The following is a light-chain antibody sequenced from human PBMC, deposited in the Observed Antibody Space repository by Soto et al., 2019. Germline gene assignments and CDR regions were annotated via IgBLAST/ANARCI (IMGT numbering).Light chain of an antibody. CDR3: SSYRSNSIYV. CDR1: SRDVGGYNY. Sequence: QSVLTQPASVSGSPGQSITISCTGTSRDVGGYNYVSWYQQHPGKAPKLMIYDVSNRPSGVSNRFSGSKSGKTASLTISGLQDDDEAYYYCSSYRSNSIYVFGTGSKVTVL. CDR2: DVS. V-gene: IGLV2-14*01. J-gene: IGLJ1*01.